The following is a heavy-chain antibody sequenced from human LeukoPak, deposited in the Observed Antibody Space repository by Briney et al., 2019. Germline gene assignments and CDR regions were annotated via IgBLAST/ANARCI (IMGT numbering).Heavy chain of an antibody. CDR3: VRDFNWAFDY. D-gene: IGHD7-27*01. CDR2: TRQRSTWNT. CDR1: GYSVSSKSVS. V-gene: IGHV6-1*01. Sequence: SQTLSLTCAISGYSVSSKSVSWNWIRQSPSRGLEYLGRTRQRSTWNTFYSLSVQGRITINADTSRNQVSLRLNSVTPEDTALYYCVRDFNWAFDYWGQGTLVTVSS. J-gene: IGHJ4*02.